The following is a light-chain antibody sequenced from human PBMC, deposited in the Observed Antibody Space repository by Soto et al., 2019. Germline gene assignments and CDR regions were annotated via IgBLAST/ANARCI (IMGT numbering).Light chain of an antibody. CDR2: DAS. CDR1: QSVSSSS. J-gene: IGKJ1*01. CDR3: QQYGGSPRT. V-gene: IGKV3-20*01. Sequence: EIVLTQSPATLSLSPGERATLSCRASQSVSSSSLAWYQQKRGQAPRLLIHDASSRATGIPDRFSDSGSGTDFTLTISRLEPEDFAVYYCQQYGGSPRTFGQGTKVDIK.